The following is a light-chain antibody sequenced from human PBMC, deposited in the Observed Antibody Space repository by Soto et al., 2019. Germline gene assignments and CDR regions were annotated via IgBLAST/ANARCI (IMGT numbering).Light chain of an antibody. J-gene: IGKJ2*01. CDR3: QQYHNWYT. V-gene: IGKV3-15*01. Sequence: EVEMTQSPATLSVSPGDRATFSCRASQGVSSLLAWYQQKVGQAPRLLIYAASTRATGVPARFSGSGFGTEFTPAISSLQSEDFAVYYCQQYHNWYTFGQGTKLEI. CDR2: AAS. CDR1: QGVSSL.